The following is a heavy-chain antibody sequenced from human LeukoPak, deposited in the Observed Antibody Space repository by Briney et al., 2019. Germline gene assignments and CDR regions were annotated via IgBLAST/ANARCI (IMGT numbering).Heavy chain of an antibody. CDR1: GYTFTSYY. Sequence: ASVKVSCKASGYTFTSYYIHLVRQAPGQGLEWMGIINPSGGSTTYAQKFQGRVTMTRDTSTSTVYMDLSSLRSEDTAVYYCARDLSGTAIVTAPGRLSYWGQGTLVIVSS. J-gene: IGHJ4*02. CDR2: INPSGGST. D-gene: IGHD5-18*01. CDR3: ARDLSGTAIVTAPGRLSY. V-gene: IGHV1-46*01.